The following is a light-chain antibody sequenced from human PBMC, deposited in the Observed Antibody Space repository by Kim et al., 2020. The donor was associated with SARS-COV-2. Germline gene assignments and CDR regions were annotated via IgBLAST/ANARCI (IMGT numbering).Light chain of an antibody. CDR3: QQYGTIPLT. V-gene: IGKV3-20*01. J-gene: IGKJ4*01. CDR1: QSISSAL. Sequence: EIVLTQSPGTLSLSPGETATLSCRASQSISSALLAWYQQRPGQAPRLLMSGASIRATGIPDRFSGSGSGTDFTLTISRLETDDFAVYYCQQYGTIPLTFGGGTKVDIK. CDR2: GAS.